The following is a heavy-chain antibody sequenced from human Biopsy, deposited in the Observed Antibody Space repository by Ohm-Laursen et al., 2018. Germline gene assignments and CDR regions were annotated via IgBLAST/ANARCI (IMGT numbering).Heavy chain of an antibody. D-gene: IGHD6-19*01. CDR1: GYSFTSYY. Sequence: ASVKVSCKASGYSFTSYYLHWVRQAPGQGLEWMGMVNPSGSTTSYPQIFQGRVTMTRDTSKSTVYMELSSLRSADTAVYFCARNTGWYGDLYYFDYWGQGTLVTVSS. CDR2: VNPSGSTT. V-gene: IGHV1-46*01. CDR3: ARNTGWYGDLYYFDY. J-gene: IGHJ4*02.